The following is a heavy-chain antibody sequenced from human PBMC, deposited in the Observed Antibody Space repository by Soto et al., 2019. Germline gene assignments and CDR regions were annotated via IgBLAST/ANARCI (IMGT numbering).Heavy chain of an antibody. J-gene: IGHJ5*02. V-gene: IGHV1-69*13. CDR2: IIPIFGTA. D-gene: IGHD3-9*01. Sequence: SVKVSCKASGGTFSSYAISWVRQAPGQGLEWMGGIIPIFGTANYAQKFQGRVTITADESTSTAYMELSSLRSEDTAVYYCARDQTGYFVIGWFHPWGKATLVHVSS. CDR3: ARDQTGYFVIGWFHP. CDR1: GGTFSSYA.